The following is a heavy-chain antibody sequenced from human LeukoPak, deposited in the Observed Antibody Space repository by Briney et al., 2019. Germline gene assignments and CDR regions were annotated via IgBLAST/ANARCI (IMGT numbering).Heavy chain of an antibody. CDR1: GFTFSSYG. Sequence: GGSLRLSCAASGFTFSSYGMHWVRQAPGKGLEWVAVIWYDGSNKYYADSVKGRFTISRDNSKNTLYLQMNSLRAEDTAVYYCASPSPILRYFDWSYYGMDVWGQGTTVTVSS. CDR3: ASPSPILRYFDWSYYGMDV. D-gene: IGHD3-9*01. V-gene: IGHV3-33*01. J-gene: IGHJ6*02. CDR2: IWYDGSNK.